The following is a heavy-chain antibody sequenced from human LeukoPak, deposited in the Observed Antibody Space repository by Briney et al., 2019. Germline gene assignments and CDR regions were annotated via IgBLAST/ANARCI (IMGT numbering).Heavy chain of an antibody. V-gene: IGHV1-69*06. Sequence: SVKVSCKASGGTFSSYAISWVRQAPGQGLEWMGGIIPIFGTANYAQKFQGRVTITADKSTSTAYMELSSLRSEDTAVYYCARDNGWQYCSGGSCYLLDYWGLGTLVTVSS. J-gene: IGHJ4*02. D-gene: IGHD2-15*01. CDR3: ARDNGWQYCSGGSCYLLDY. CDR1: GGTFSSYA. CDR2: IIPIFGTA.